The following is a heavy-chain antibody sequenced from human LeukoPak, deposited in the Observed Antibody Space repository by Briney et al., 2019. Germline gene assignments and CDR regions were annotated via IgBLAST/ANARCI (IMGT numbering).Heavy chain of an antibody. CDR3: ARGYCTNGVCSGGFDY. V-gene: IGHV4-34*01. J-gene: IGHJ4*02. CDR1: GGSFSGYY. CDR2: INHSGST. D-gene: IGHD2-8*01. Sequence: SETLSLTCAVYGGSFSGYYWSWIRQPPGKGLEWIGEINHSGSTNYNPSLKSRVTISVDTSKNQFSPKLSSVTAADTAVYYCARGYCTNGVCSGGFDYWGQGTLVTVSS.